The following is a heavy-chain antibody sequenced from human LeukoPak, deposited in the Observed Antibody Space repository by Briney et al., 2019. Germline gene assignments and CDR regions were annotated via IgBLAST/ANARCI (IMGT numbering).Heavy chain of an antibody. CDR2: IYYSGST. J-gene: IGHJ6*02. Sequence: PSETLSLTCTVSGGSISSYYWSWIRQPPGKGLEWIGYIYYSGSTNYNPSLKSRVTISVDTSKNQFSLKLSSVTAADTAVYYCARDGGWYDYYYGMDVWGQGTTVTVSS. CDR3: ARDGGWYDYYYGMDV. CDR1: GGSISSYY. D-gene: IGHD6-19*01. V-gene: IGHV4-59*01.